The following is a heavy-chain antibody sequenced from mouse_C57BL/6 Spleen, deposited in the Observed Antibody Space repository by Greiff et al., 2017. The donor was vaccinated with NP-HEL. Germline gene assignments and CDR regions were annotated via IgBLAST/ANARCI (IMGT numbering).Heavy chain of an antibody. Sequence: VQVQQPGAELVKPGASVKLSCKASGYTFTSYWMHWVKQRPGQGLEWIGMIHPNSGSTNYNEKFKSKATLTVDKSSSTAYMQLSSLTSEDSAVYYCARLGYGYPFAYWGQGTLVTVSA. CDR1: GYTFTSYW. D-gene: IGHD2-2*01. J-gene: IGHJ3*01. CDR3: ARLGYGYPFAY. CDR2: IHPNSGST. V-gene: IGHV1-64*01.